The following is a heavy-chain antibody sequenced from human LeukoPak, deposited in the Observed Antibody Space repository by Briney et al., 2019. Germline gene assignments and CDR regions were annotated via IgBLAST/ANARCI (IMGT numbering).Heavy chain of an antibody. CDR3: ATYRQVLLPFDS. Sequence: PGGSLRLSCAASEFSVGSNYTTWVRQPPGKGLEWVSSIFPSGGEIHYADSVRGRFTISRDNSKSTLSLQMNSLRAEDTAIYYCATYRQVLLPFDSWGQGTLVTVSS. CDR1: EFSVGSNY. D-gene: IGHD2-8*02. V-gene: IGHV3-53*01. J-gene: IGHJ4*02. CDR2: IFPSGGEI.